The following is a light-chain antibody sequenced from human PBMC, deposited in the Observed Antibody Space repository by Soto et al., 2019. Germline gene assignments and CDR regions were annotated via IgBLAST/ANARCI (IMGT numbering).Light chain of an antibody. CDR1: HSISNW. J-gene: IGKJ2*01. CDR3: QQYKGYPYT. Sequence: DIQMTQSPSSLSASLGDTVTITCRASHSISNWLVWHQQKPGKAPKALIHGATTWHIGVPSRFSATKSGTDFSLTISGLQAEDIATYYCQQYKGYPYTFGQGTKLELK. CDR2: GAT. V-gene: IGKV1D-16*01.